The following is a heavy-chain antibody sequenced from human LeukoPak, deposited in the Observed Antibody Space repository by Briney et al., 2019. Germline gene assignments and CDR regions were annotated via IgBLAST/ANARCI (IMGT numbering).Heavy chain of an antibody. Sequence: GGSLRLSCAASGFTFSSYSMNWVRQAPGKGLEWVSSISSSSSYIYYADSVKGRFTISRDNAKNSLYLQMNSLRAEDTAVYYCARVLRFLDYFDYWGQGTLFTVSA. CDR3: ARVLRFLDYFDY. CDR1: GFTFSSYS. J-gene: IGHJ4*02. CDR2: ISSSSSYI. V-gene: IGHV3-21*01. D-gene: IGHD3-3*01.